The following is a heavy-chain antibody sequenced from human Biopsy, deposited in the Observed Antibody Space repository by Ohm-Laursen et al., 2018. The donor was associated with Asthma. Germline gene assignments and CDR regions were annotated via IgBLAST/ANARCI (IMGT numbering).Heavy chain of an antibody. CDR1: GFTFSSYA. D-gene: IGHD1-26*01. Sequence: SLRLSCTASGFTFSSYAMSWVRQAPGKGLEWVSAISGSGGSTYYADSVKGRFTISRDNSRNTLHLQMNSLRAEDTAVYYCAKDVFPGWELRRGPDYWGQGTLVTVSS. J-gene: IGHJ4*02. V-gene: IGHV3-23*01. CDR2: ISGSGGST. CDR3: AKDVFPGWELRRGPDY.